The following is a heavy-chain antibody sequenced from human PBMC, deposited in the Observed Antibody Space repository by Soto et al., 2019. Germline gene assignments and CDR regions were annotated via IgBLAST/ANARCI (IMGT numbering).Heavy chain of an antibody. CDR3: ARDRVAYDYVWGSYRYFGY. Sequence: ASVKVSCKASVYTFTSYGMSWVRQDPGQGLEWMGWISAYNGNTNYAQKLQGRVTMTTDTSTSTAYMELRSLRSDDTAVYYCARDRVAYDYVWGSYRYFGYWGQGTLVTVSS. CDR1: VYTFTSYG. CDR2: ISAYNGNT. D-gene: IGHD3-16*02. J-gene: IGHJ4*02. V-gene: IGHV1-18*01.